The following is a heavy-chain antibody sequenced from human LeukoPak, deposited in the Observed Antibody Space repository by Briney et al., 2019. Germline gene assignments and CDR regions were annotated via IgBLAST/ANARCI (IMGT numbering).Heavy chain of an antibody. V-gene: IGHV3-30*18. D-gene: IGHD5-18*01. CDR3: AKDFIRRAGIQLWSNLDY. CDR1: GFTFSSYG. J-gene: IGHJ4*02. CDR2: ISYDGSNK. Sequence: GGSLRLSCAASGFTFSSYGMHWVRQAPGKGLEWVAAISYDGSNKYYADSVKGRFTISRDNSKNTLYLQMNSLRAEDTAVYYCAKDFIRRAGIQLWSNLDYWGQGTLVTVSS.